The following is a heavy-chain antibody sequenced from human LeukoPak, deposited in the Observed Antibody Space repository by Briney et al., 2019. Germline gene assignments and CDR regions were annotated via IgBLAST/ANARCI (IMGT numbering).Heavy chain of an antibody. CDR2: IRYDGSNK. Sequence: GGSLRLSCAASGFTFSSYSMNWVRQAPGKGLEWVAFIRYDGSNKYYADSVKGRFTISRDNSKNTLYLQMNSLRAEDAAVYYCARDRHDYSAMDVWGKGTTVTVSS. CDR3: ARDRHDYSAMDV. CDR1: GFTFSSYS. V-gene: IGHV3-30*02. J-gene: IGHJ6*03. D-gene: IGHD4-11*01.